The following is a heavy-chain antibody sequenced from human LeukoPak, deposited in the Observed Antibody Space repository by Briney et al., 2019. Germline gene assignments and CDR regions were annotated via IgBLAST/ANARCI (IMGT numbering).Heavy chain of an antibody. CDR3: ARTTMVRGTYYMDV. CDR1: GGSIGSSSYY. V-gene: IGHV4-39*07. Sequence: PSETLSLTCTVSGGSIGSSSYYWGWIRQPPGKGLAWIGSIYYSGSTYYNPSLKSRVTISVDTSKNQFSLKLSSVTAADTAVYYCARTTMVRGTYYMDVWGKGTTVTISS. D-gene: IGHD3-10*01. J-gene: IGHJ6*03. CDR2: IYYSGST.